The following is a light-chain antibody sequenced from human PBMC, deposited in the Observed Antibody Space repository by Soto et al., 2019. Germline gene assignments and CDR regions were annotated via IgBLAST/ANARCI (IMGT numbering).Light chain of an antibody. CDR2: GVS. J-gene: IGKJ1*01. CDR3: QQYNSYS. CDR1: QSVGDTF. Sequence: ETVLTQSPGTLSLSPGEKATLSCRASQSVGDTFLSWYQQKPGLAPRLLIYGVSNRATGIPDRFSGSGSGTDFILTISSLQPDDFATYYCQQYNSYSFGQGTKVDIK. V-gene: IGKV3-20*01.